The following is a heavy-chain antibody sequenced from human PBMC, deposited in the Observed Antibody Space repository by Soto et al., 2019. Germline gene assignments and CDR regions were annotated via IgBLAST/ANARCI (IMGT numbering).Heavy chain of an antibody. CDR1: GFTFSTYA. V-gene: IGHV3-64*01. CDR3: XXDPEYGSGWYQLDY. CDR2: INNDGGTT. D-gene: IGHD6-19*01. Sequence: GGSLRLSCAASGFTFSTYAMHWVRQAPGKGLEYVSAINNDGGTTYYANSVQGRFTISRDNTKNTLYLQMCSLRAEDLAVFYFXXDPEYGSGWYQLDYWGQGTLVTVSS. J-gene: IGHJ4*02.